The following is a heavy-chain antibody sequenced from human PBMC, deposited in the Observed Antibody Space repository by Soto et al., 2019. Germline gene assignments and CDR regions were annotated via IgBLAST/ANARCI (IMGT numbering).Heavy chain of an antibody. V-gene: IGHV4-59*01. CDR1: GGSISSYY. D-gene: IGHD3-3*01. J-gene: IGHJ4*02. CDR3: ARGGGFWSGYYTRTFDY. Sequence: PSETLSLTCTVSGGSISSYYWSWIRQPPGKGLEWIGYIYYSGSTNYNPSLKSRVTISVDTSKNQFSLKLSSVTAADTAVYYCARGGGFWSGYYTRTFDYWGQGTLVTVSS. CDR2: IYYSGST.